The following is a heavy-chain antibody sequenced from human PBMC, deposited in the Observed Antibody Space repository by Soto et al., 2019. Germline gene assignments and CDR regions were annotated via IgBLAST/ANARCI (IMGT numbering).Heavy chain of an antibody. CDR1: GFTFSSYS. CDR2: ISSSSSTI. D-gene: IGHD7-27*01. Sequence: GGSLRLSCAASGFTFSSYSMNWVHQAPGKGLEWVSYISSSSSTIYYADSVKGRFTISRDNAKNSLYLQMNSPRAEDTAVYYCASPYSPQLGITPSPHFDYWGQGTLVTVSS. J-gene: IGHJ4*02. V-gene: IGHV3-48*04. CDR3: ASPYSPQLGITPSPHFDY.